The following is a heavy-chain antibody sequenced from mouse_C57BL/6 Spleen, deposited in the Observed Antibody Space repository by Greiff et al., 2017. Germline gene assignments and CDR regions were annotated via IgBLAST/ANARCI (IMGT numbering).Heavy chain of an antibody. Sequence: EVKLVESGGDLVKPGGSLKLSCAASGFTFSSYGMSWVRQTPDKRLEWVATISSGGSYTYYPGSVKGRFTISRDNAKNTLYLQMSSLKSEDTAMYYCGREGDYYGSSAMDYWGQGTSVTVSS. J-gene: IGHJ4*01. CDR2: ISSGGSYT. CDR1: GFTFSSYG. V-gene: IGHV5-6*01. D-gene: IGHD1-1*01. CDR3: GREGDYYGSSAMDY.